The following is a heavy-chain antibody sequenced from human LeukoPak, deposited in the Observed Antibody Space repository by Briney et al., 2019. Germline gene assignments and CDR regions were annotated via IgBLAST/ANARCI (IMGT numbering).Heavy chain of an antibody. CDR3: AKVMPPGRIRFYSYYMDV. CDR2: IRHDGSNE. Sequence: GGSLRLSCAASGFSFSGYGMHWVRQAPGKGLEWVAFIRHDGSNEYYADSVKGRFTISRDKSKNTLSLQMNGLRVEDTAVYYCAKVMPPGRIRFYSYYMDVWGKGTTVTVSS. CDR1: GFSFSGYG. V-gene: IGHV3-30*02. D-gene: IGHD2-15*01. J-gene: IGHJ6*03.